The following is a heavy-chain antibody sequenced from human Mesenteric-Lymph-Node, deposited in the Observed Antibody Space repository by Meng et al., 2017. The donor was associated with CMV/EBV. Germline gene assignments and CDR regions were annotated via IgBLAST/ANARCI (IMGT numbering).Heavy chain of an antibody. Sequence: GGSLRLSCAASGFTFSSYSMNWVRQAPGKGLEWVSSISSSSSYIYYADSVKGRFTISRDNAKNSLYLQMNSLRAEDTAVYYCAGDPSVVGYDSSGYLIDYWGQGTLVTVSS. V-gene: IGHV3-21*01. D-gene: IGHD3-22*01. CDR3: AGDPSVVGYDSSGYLIDY. J-gene: IGHJ4*02. CDR2: ISSSSSYI. CDR1: GFTFSSYS.